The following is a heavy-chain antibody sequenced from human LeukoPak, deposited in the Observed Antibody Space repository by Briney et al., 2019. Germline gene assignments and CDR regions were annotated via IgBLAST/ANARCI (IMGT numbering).Heavy chain of an antibody. J-gene: IGHJ6*02. CDR1: GGTFSSYA. V-gene: IGHV1-69*01. Sequence: SVKVSCKASGGTFSSYAISWVRQAPGQGLEWMGGIIPIFGTANYAQKFQGRVTITADESTSTAYMELSSLRSEDTAVYYCARDLVAGTVARYYYGMDVWGQGTTVTVSS. CDR2: IIPIFGTA. D-gene: IGHD6-19*01. CDR3: ARDLVAGTVARYYYGMDV.